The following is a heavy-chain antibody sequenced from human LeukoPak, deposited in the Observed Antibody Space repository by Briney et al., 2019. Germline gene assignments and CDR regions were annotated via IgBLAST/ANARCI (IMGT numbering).Heavy chain of an antibody. Sequence: PGGALRLSCAASGFTIGPYAMYWVRQGPGRGLEWVSVIKADGSGTFYAGSVWGRFTTSRDNSKNSLYLQMNSLTSEDTALYYCATWAFYHNLDVWGQGTTVIVSS. D-gene: IGHD2/OR15-2a*01. CDR1: GFTIGPYA. CDR3: ATWAFYHNLDV. V-gene: IGHV3-43*02. CDR2: IKADGSGT. J-gene: IGHJ6*02.